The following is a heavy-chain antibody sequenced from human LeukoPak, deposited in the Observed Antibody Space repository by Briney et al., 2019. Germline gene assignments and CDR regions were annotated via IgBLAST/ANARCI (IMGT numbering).Heavy chain of an antibody. CDR2: ISGSGGST. J-gene: IGHJ4*02. D-gene: IGHD6-19*01. CDR3: AKGLEQWLVRDYFDY. CDR1: GFTFSSYA. Sequence: PGGSLRLSCAASGFTFSSYAMSWVRQAPGKGLEWVSAISGSGGSTYYADSVKGRFTISRDNSKNTLYLQMNSLRAEDTAVYYCAKGLEQWLVRDYFDYWGQGTLVTVSS. V-gene: IGHV3-23*01.